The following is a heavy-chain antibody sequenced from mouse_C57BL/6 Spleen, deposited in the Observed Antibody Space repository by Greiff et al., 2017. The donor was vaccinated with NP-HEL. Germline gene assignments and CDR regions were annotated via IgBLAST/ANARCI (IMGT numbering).Heavy chain of an antibody. Sequence: QVTLKVCGPGILQPSQTLSLTCSFSGFSLSTFGMGVGWNRQPSGKGLEWLAHIWWEDDKYYNPALKSRLIISKDTSKNQVFLKIANVDTADTATYYCARIGDYYGSSQYYFDYWGQGTTLTVSS. CDR3: ARIGDYYGSSQYYFDY. D-gene: IGHD1-1*01. CDR2: IWWEDDK. V-gene: IGHV8-8*01. J-gene: IGHJ2*01. CDR1: GFSLSTFGMG.